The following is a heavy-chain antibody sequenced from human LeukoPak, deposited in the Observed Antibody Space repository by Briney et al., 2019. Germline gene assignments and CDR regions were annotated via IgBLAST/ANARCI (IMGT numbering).Heavy chain of an antibody. D-gene: IGHD3-10*01. V-gene: IGHV4-34*01. Sequence: SETLSLTCAVYGGPFSGYYWSWIRQPPGKGLEWIGEINHSGSTNYNPSLKSRVTISVDTSKNQFSLKLSSVTAADTAVYYCARASSGFYYYYGMDVWGKGTTVTVSS. J-gene: IGHJ6*04. CDR1: GGPFSGYY. CDR2: INHSGST. CDR3: ARASSGFYYYYGMDV.